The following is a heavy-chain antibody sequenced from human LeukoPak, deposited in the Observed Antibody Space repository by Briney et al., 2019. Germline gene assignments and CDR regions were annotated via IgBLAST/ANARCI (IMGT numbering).Heavy chain of an antibody. V-gene: IGHV3-21*01. CDR1: GFIFSSYS. CDR3: ARDSSRYCSSTSCYA. J-gene: IGHJ5*02. CDR2: ISSSSSYI. Sequence: PGGSLRFSCAASGFIFSSYSMNWVRQAPGKGLERLSSISSSSSYIYYADSVKGRFTISRDNAKNSLYLQMNSLRAEDTAVYYCARDSSRYCSSTSCYAWGQGTLVTVSS. D-gene: IGHD2-2*01.